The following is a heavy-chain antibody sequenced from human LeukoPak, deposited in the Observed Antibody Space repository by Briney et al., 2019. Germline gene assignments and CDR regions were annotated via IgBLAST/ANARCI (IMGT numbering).Heavy chain of an antibody. D-gene: IGHD6-13*01. Sequence: SETLSLTCTVSGGSISGYYWSWIRQPPGKGLEWIGYIYYSGSTNYNPSLKSRVTISVDTSKNQFSLKLSSVTAADTAVYYCARHGPRYSSLYYYMDVWGKGTTVTVSS. CDR1: GGSISGYY. CDR2: IYYSGST. J-gene: IGHJ6*03. CDR3: ARHGPRYSSLYYYMDV. V-gene: IGHV4-59*08.